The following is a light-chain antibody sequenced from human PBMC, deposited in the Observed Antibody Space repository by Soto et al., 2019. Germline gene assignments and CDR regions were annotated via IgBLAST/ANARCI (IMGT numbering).Light chain of an antibody. Sequence: EIVMTQSPATLSVSPGERVTLSCRASQSVRSSYLAWYQQKPGQAPRLLIYGASSRATGIPDRFSGSGSGTDFTLTISRLEPEDFAVYYCQQYGSSSWTFGQGTKVDIK. CDR2: GAS. V-gene: IGKV3-20*01. J-gene: IGKJ1*01. CDR3: QQYGSSSWT. CDR1: QSVRSSY.